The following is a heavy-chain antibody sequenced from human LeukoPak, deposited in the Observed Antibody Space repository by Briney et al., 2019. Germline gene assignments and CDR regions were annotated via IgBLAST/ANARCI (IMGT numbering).Heavy chain of an antibody. CDR2: ISGRGDTT. CDR3: AGARGYSYGETFDY. V-gene: IGHV3-23*01. D-gene: IGHD5-18*01. J-gene: IGHJ4*02. CDR1: GFTFSSFA. Sequence: PGGSLRLSCAASGFTFSSFAMSWVRQAPGKGLEWVSAISGRGDTTYYADSVKGRFTISRDNSKNTLYLQMNSLRAEDTAVYYCAGARGYSYGETFDYWGQGTLVTVSS.